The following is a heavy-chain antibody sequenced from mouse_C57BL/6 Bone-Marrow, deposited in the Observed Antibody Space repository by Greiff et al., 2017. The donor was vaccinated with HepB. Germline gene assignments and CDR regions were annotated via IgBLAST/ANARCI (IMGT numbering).Heavy chain of an antibody. V-gene: IGHV5-12*01. D-gene: IGHD2-3*01. J-gene: IGHJ4*01. CDR3: ARDDGWDYAMDY. Sequence: EVKVEESGGGLVQPGGSLKLSCAASGFTFSDYYMYWVRQTPEKRLEWVAYISNGGGSTYYPDTVKGRFTISRDNAKNTLYLQMSRLKSEDTAMYYCARDDGWDYAMDYWGQGTSVTVSS. CDR1: GFTFSDYY. CDR2: ISNGGGST.